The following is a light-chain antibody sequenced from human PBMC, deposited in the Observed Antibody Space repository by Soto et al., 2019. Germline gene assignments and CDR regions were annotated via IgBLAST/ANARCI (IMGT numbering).Light chain of an antibody. CDR2: AAS. CDR1: QGISNY. J-gene: IGKJ1*01. CDR3: QKYNRAPRT. Sequence: DIQMTQSPSSLSASVGDRVTITCRASQGISNYLAWYQPKPGKVPKLLIYAASTLQSGVPSRFSGSGSGTDFPLTISRPQPEEVSTYYCQKYNRAPRTFGQWTKVEIK. V-gene: IGKV1-27*01.